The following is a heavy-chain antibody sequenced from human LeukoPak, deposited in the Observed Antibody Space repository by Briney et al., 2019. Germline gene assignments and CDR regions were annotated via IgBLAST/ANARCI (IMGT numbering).Heavy chain of an antibody. D-gene: IGHD5-12*01. Sequence: GGSLRLSCVASGFTFSSYWMHWLRQAPGKGLVWVSRINSDGSSTTYADSVKGRFTISRDNAKNTLWLQMNSLRAEDTAVYYCVQSSPTIDYWGQGTLVTVSS. CDR1: GFTFSSYW. CDR3: VQSSPTIDY. V-gene: IGHV3-74*01. J-gene: IGHJ4*02. CDR2: INSDGSST.